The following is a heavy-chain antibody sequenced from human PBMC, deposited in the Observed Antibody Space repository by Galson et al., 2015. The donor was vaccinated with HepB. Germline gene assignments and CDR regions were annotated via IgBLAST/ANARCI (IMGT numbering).Heavy chain of an antibody. Sequence: SVKVSCKASGGTFSSYAISWVRQAPGQGLEWMGGIIPIFGTANYAQKFQGRVTITADESTSTAYMELSSLRSEDTAVYYCAREGGGYYDILTGYYTPAFLDYWGQGTLVTVSS. V-gene: IGHV1-69*13. D-gene: IGHD3-9*01. CDR3: AREGGGYYDILTGYYTPAFLDY. CDR2: IIPIFGTA. CDR1: GGTFSSYA. J-gene: IGHJ4*02.